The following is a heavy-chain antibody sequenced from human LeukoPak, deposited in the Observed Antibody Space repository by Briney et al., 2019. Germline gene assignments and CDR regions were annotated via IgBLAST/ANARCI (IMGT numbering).Heavy chain of an antibody. J-gene: IGHJ6*02. CDR1: GFTFSSYG. V-gene: IGHV3-30*18. D-gene: IGHD4-17*01. CDR3: AKGYGDYGMDV. CDR2: ISYDRSNK. Sequence: GFLRLSCAASGFTFSSYGMHWVRQAPGKGLEWVAVISYDRSNKYYADSVKGRFTISRDNSKNTLYLQMNSLRAEDTAVYYCAKGYGDYGMDVWGQGTTVTVSS.